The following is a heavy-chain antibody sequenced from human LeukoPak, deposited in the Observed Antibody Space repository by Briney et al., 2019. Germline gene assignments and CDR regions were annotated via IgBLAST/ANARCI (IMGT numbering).Heavy chain of an antibody. CDR2: IYYSGST. Sequence: SETLSLTCAVYGGSFSGYYWSWIRQPPGKGLEWIGSIYYSGSTYYNPSLKSRVTISVDTSKNQFSLKLSSVTAADTAVYYCARLNYVWGSYRYPDYWGQGTLVTVSS. CDR1: GGSFSGYY. J-gene: IGHJ4*02. D-gene: IGHD3-16*02. CDR3: ARLNYVWGSYRYPDY. V-gene: IGHV4-34*01.